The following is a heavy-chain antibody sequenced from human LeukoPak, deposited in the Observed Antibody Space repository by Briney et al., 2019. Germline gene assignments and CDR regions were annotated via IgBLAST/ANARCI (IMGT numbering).Heavy chain of an antibody. CDR1: GGSISSDGYY. CDR2: IYYSGST. D-gene: IGHD4-17*01. CDR3: ARFRDGDGDYFDY. Sequence: SETLSLTCTVSGGSISSDGYYWSWIRQHPGKGLEWIGYIYYSGSTYYNPSLKGRVTISVDTSKNQFSLKLSSVTAADTAVYYCARFRDGDGDYFDYWGQGTLVTVSS. J-gene: IGHJ4*02. V-gene: IGHV4-30-4*08.